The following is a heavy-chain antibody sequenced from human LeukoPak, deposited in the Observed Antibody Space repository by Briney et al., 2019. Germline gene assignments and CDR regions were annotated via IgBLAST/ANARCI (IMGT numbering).Heavy chain of an antibody. J-gene: IGHJ3*02. CDR3: ARERGSYFPDAFDI. V-gene: IGHV1-2*02. Sequence: GASVKVSCKASGYTFTGYYMHWVRQAPGQGLEWMGWINPNSGGTNYAQKFQGRVTMTRDTSISTAYMELSRLRSDDTAVYYCARERGSYFPDAFDIWGQGTMVTVSS. D-gene: IGHD1-26*01. CDR1: GYTFTGYY. CDR2: INPNSGGT.